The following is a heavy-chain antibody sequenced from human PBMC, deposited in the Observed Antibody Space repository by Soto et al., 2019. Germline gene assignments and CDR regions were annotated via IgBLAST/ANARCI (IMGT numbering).Heavy chain of an antibody. CDR3: ARVEAVAVNWFDP. D-gene: IGHD6-19*01. V-gene: IGHV4-30-4*01. CDR1: GGSISSGDYY. Sequence: PSETLSLTCTVSGGSISSGDYYWSWIRQPPGKGLEWIGYIYYSGSTYYNPSLKSRVTISVDTSKNQFSLKLSSVTAADTAVHYCARVEAVAVNWFDPWGQGTLVTVSS. CDR2: IYYSGST. J-gene: IGHJ5*02.